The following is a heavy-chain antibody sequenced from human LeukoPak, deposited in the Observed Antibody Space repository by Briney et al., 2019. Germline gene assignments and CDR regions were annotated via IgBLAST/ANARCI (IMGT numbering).Heavy chain of an antibody. CDR2: IIPIFGTA. D-gene: IGHD3-10*01. Sequence: SVKVSCKASGGTFSSYAISWVRQGPGQGLEWMGGIIPIFGTANYAQKFQGRVTITTDESTSTAYMELSSLRSDDTAVYYCARARGVERGYYGLGSYPGLDYWGQGTLVTVSS. CDR3: ARARGVERGYYGLGSYPGLDY. V-gene: IGHV1-69*05. CDR1: GGTFSSYA. J-gene: IGHJ4*02.